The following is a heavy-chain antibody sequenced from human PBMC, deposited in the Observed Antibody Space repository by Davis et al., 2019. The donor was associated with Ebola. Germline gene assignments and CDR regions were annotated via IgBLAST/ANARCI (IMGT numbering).Heavy chain of an antibody. J-gene: IGHJ6*02. CDR1: GYTFTSYA. Sequence: ASVQVSCKASGYTFTSYAMHWVRQAPGQRLEWMGWINAGNGNTKYSQKFQGRVTITRDTSASTAYMELSSLRSEDTAVYYCAREGQLWPLVWYGMDVWGQGTTVTVSS. CDR3: AREGQLWPLVWYGMDV. CDR2: INAGNGNT. D-gene: IGHD6-6*01. V-gene: IGHV1-3*01.